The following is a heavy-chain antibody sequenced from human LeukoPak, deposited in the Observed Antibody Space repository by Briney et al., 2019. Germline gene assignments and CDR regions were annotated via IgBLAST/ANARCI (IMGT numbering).Heavy chain of an antibody. D-gene: IGHD3-10*01. CDR3: ARDGMVRGVMLYYYYGVDV. V-gene: IGHV3-21*01. CDR2: ISSSSSYI. Sequence: PGGSLRLSCAASGFTFSSYSMNWVRQAPGKGLEWVSSISSSSSYIYYADSVKGRFTISRDNAKNSLYLQMNSLGAEDTAVYYCARDGMVRGVMLYYYYGVDVWGQGTTVTVSS. CDR1: GFTFSSYS. J-gene: IGHJ6*02.